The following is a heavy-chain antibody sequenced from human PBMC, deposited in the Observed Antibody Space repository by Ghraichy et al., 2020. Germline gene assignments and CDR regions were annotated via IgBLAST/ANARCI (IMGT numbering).Heavy chain of an antibody. D-gene: IGHD3-22*01. CDR3: AREDDSYGFDY. Sequence: SQTLSLTCAISGDSVSSNSVAWNWIRQSPSRGLEWLGRTYYRPKWYNEYAASVRSRITINADTLKNQFSVQLNSVTPEDTAVYYCAREDDSYGFDYWGQGTLVSVSS. CDR1: GDSVSSNSVA. V-gene: IGHV6-1*01. J-gene: IGHJ4*02. CDR2: TYYRPKWYN.